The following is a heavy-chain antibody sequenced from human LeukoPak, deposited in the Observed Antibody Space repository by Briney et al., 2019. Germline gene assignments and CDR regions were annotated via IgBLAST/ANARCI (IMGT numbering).Heavy chain of an antibody. V-gene: IGHV3-30-3*01. J-gene: IGHJ4*02. CDR1: GLIFSSYI. CDR2: TSDDGSDV. Sequence: GGSLRLSCAASGLIFSSYIMHWVRQAPGKGLEWLAVTSDDGSDVYYADSVRGRFTISRDNSKNTLYLEVNSLRPDDTAVYYCGTTGSYWGQGTLVTVSS. CDR3: GTTGSY. D-gene: IGHD2-8*02.